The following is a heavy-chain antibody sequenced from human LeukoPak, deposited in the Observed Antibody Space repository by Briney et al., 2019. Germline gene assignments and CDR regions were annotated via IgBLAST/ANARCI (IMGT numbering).Heavy chain of an antibody. CDR2: VYYSGST. J-gene: IGHJ4*02. V-gene: IGHV4-39*01. Sequence: WETLSLTCTVSSGSISSNSYYWGWIRQPPGKGLEWIGSVYYSGSTYYNPSLKSRVTISVDTSKNQFSLKLTSVTAADTAVYYCARHVPHYFDYWGQGTLVTVSS. CDR1: SGSISSNSYY. CDR3: ARHVPHYFDY. D-gene: IGHD3-10*02.